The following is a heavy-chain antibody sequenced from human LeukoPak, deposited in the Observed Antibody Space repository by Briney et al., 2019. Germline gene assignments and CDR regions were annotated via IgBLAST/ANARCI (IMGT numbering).Heavy chain of an antibody. J-gene: IGHJ6*02. CDR3: AKDLVGYLMTMVRDNDFMDV. D-gene: IGHD3-10*01. CDR1: GFTFISYA. CDR2: ISGSGGST. Sequence: GGSLRLSCAASGFTFISYAMSWVRQAPGKGLEWVSAISGSGGSTYYADSVKGRFTISRDNSKNTLYLQMNSLRAEDTAVYYCAKDLVGYLMTMVRDNDFMDVWGQGTTVTVSS. V-gene: IGHV3-23*01.